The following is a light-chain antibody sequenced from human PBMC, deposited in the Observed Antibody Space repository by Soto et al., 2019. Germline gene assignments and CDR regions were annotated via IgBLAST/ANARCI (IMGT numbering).Light chain of an antibody. V-gene: IGLV1-40*01. CDR2: GNS. J-gene: IGLJ2*01. CDR1: SSNIGAGYD. Sequence: QSVLTQPPSVSGAPGRGVTISCPGGSSNIGAGYDVDWYQQLPGTAPKLLIYGNSNRPSAVPDGFSGSKSGTSASLATTGLQAADEEDYYCHSSDSSRSGALFGGWTKLTVL. CDR3: HSSDSSRSGAL.